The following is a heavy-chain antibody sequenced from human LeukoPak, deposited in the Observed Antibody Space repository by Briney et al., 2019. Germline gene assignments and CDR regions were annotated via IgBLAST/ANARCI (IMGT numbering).Heavy chain of an antibody. D-gene: IGHD6-13*01. Sequence: MASETLSLTCTVSGGSINSNSHFWDWMRQSPGKGLEWIGTIYYSGSTYYSPSLKSRVTISVDTSKNQFSLELNSVTAADTAVYYCARHLEYISSWKGYYFDYWGQGILVTVSS. CDR2: IYYSGST. CDR3: ARHLEYISSWKGYYFDY. CDR1: GGSINSNSHF. J-gene: IGHJ4*02. V-gene: IGHV4-39*01.